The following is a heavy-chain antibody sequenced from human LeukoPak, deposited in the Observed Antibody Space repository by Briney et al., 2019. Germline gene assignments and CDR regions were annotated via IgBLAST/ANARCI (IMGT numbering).Heavy chain of an antibody. D-gene: IGHD6-13*01. CDR1: GFTFSSYW. J-gene: IGHJ6*02. CDR3: RGPIAAAGTAVFYYGMDV. V-gene: IGHV3-7*01. Sequence: GGSLRLSCAASGFTFSSYWMSWVRQAPGKGLEWVANIKQDGSVKYYVDSVKGRFTISRDNAKNSLYLQMNSLRAEDTAVYYRRGPIAAAGTAVFYYGMDVWGQGTTVTVSS. CDR2: IKQDGSVK.